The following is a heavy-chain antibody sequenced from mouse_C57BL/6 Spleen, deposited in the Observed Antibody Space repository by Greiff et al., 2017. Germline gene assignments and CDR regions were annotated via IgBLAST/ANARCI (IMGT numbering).Heavy chain of an antibody. CDR1: GYSITSGYY. CDR3: ARGMDGYFFAY. V-gene: IGHV3-6*01. D-gene: IGHD2-3*01. Sequence: EVKVEESGPGLVKPSQSLSLTCSVTGYSITSGYYWNWIRQFPGNKLEWMGYISYDGSNNYNPSLKNRISITRDTSKNQFFLKLNSVTTEDTATYYCARGMDGYFFAYWGQGTLVTVSA. CDR2: ISYDGSN. J-gene: IGHJ3*01.